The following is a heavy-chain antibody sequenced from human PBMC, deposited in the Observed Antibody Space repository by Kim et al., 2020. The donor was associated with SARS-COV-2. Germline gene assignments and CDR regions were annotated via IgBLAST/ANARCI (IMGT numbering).Heavy chain of an antibody. D-gene: IGHD2-2*01. CDR1: GGSFSGYY. V-gene: IGHV4-34*01. CDR2: INHSGST. Sequence: SETLSLTCAVYGGSFSGYYWSWIRQPPGKGLEWIGEINHSGSTNYNPSLKSRVTISVDTSKNQFSLKLSSVTAADTAVYYCARGQGFCSSTSCRYYYYGMDVWGQGTTVTVSS. J-gene: IGHJ6*02. CDR3: ARGQGFCSSTSCRYYYYGMDV.